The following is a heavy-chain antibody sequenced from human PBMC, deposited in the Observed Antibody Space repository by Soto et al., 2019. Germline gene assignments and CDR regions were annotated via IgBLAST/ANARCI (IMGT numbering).Heavy chain of an antibody. Sequence: ASVKVSCKXSGYTLTELSMHWVRQAPGKGLEWMGGFDPEDGETIYAQKFQGRVTMTEDTSTDTAYMELSSLRSEDTAVYYCATDLGRVTNLFDYWGQGTLVTVSS. V-gene: IGHV1-24*01. J-gene: IGHJ4*02. CDR2: FDPEDGET. D-gene: IGHD4-17*01. CDR1: GYTLTELS. CDR3: ATDLGRVTNLFDY.